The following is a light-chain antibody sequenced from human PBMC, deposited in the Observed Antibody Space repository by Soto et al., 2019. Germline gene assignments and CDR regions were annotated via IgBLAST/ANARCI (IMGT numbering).Light chain of an antibody. Sequence: DIQITQSPSTLSASVGDRVTITCRASQSISSWLAWYQQKPGKAPKLLIYDASSLESGVPSRFSGSGSGTEFTLTISSLQPDDFATYYCQQYNSYWTFGPGTKV. CDR3: QQYNSYWT. J-gene: IGKJ1*01. CDR1: QSISSW. V-gene: IGKV1-5*01. CDR2: DAS.